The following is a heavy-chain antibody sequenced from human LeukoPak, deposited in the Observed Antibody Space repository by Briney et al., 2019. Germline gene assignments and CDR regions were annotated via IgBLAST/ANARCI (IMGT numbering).Heavy chain of an antibody. CDR3: ARDHNYDSSGYYYAPLGY. Sequence: SETLSLTCTVSGGSISSGSYYWSWIRQPAGKGLEWIGRIYTSGSTNYNPSLKSRVTISVDTSKNQFSLKLSSVTAADTAVYYCARDHNYDSSGYYYAPLGYWGQGTLVTVSS. CDR2: IYTSGST. D-gene: IGHD3-22*01. V-gene: IGHV4-61*02. J-gene: IGHJ4*02. CDR1: GGSISSGSYY.